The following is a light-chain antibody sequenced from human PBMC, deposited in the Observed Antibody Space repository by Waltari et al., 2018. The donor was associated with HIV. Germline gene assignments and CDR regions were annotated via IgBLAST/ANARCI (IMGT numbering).Light chain of an antibody. CDR3: QQYIGSPRT. V-gene: IGKV3-20*01. CDR2: GAS. CDR1: QTISRTY. Sequence: EIALTQSPGTLSLSPGERATLPFRDSQTISRTYLTWYQQKPGQAPRLLIYGASSRATGIPDRFSGSGSGTDFTLTISSLEPEDCAVYYCQQYIGSPRTFGQGTKVELK. J-gene: IGKJ1*01.